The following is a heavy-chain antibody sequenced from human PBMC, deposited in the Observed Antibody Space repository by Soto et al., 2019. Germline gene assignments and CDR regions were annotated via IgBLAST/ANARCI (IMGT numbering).Heavy chain of an antibody. Sequence: GGSLRLSCTASGFTFGDYAMSWFRQAPGKGLEWVGFIRSKAYGGTTEYAASVKGRFTISRDDSKSIAHLQMNSLKTEDTAVYYCSVLSDILTSGGGYYGMDVWGQGTTVTVSS. CDR3: SVLSDILTSGGGYYGMDV. J-gene: IGHJ6*02. V-gene: IGHV3-49*03. CDR1: GFTFGDYA. D-gene: IGHD3-9*01. CDR2: IRSKAYGGTT.